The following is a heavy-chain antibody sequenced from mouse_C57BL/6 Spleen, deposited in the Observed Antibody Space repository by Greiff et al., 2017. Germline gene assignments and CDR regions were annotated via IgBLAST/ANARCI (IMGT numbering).Heavy chain of an antibody. CDR3: TRRGYYYGSSYWYFDV. CDR1: GYTFTDYE. J-gene: IGHJ1*03. CDR2: IDPETGGT. Sequence: QVQLQQSGAELVRPGASVTLSCKASGYTFTDYEMHWVKQTPVHGLEWIGAIDPETGGTAYKQKFKGKAILTADKSSRTAYMELRSLTSEDSAVYYCTRRGYYYGSSYWYFDVWGTGTTVTVSS. V-gene: IGHV1-15*01. D-gene: IGHD1-1*01.